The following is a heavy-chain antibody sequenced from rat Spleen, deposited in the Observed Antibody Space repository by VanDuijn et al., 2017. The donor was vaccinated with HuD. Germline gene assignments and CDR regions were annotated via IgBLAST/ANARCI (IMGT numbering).Heavy chain of an antibody. D-gene: IGHD4-3*01. CDR3: ARHDLRGRGYFDY. V-gene: IGHV5-22*01. Sequence: EVQLVESGGGLVQPGRSLKLSCTASGFTFSDYYMAWVRQAPKKGLEWVASISYEGSSTYYGDSVKGRFTISRDNAKSTLYLQMNSLRSEDTATYYCARHDLRGRGYFDYWGQGVMVTVSS. J-gene: IGHJ2*01. CDR1: GFTFSDYY. CDR2: ISYEGSST.